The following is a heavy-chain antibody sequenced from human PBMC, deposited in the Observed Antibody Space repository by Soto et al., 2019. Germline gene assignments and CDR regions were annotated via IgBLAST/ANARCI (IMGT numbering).Heavy chain of an antibody. D-gene: IGHD3-22*01. Sequence: GXSVKNSSEASGGTFSSYAISWVRQAPGQGLEWMGGIIPIFGTANYAQKFQGRVTITADESTSTAYMELSSLRSEDTAVYYCAAGYYYDSSGYYYGLDYWGQGPPVTVSS. V-gene: IGHV1-69*13. CDR1: GGTFSSYA. CDR3: AAGYYYDSSGYYYGLDY. J-gene: IGHJ4*02. CDR2: IIPIFGTA.